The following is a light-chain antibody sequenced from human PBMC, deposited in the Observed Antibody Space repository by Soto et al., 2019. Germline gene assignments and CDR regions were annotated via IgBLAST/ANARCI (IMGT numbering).Light chain of an antibody. CDR2: AIS. CDR3: QQSYSTPWT. Sequence: DIQMTQSPSSLSASVGDRVTITCRTSQTISSSVNWYQQKPGKAPKLLIYAISNLQSGVPSRFSGSGSGTDFTLTISSLQPEDFVTYHCQQSYSTPWTFGQGTEVAIK. J-gene: IGKJ1*01. CDR1: QTISSS. V-gene: IGKV1-39*01.